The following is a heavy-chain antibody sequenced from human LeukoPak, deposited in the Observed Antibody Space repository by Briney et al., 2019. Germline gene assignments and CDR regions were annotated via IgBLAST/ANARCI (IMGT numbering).Heavy chain of an antibody. V-gene: IGHV3-30*18. Sequence: GGSLRLSCAASGFTFSSYAMSWVRQAPGKGLEWVAVISDDGTTKYYADSVKGRFTISKDNSKNKVYLEMNSLRAEDTAVYYCAKEGAAGGKMQYCFDYWGQGTLVTVSS. CDR2: ISDDGTTK. CDR3: AKEGAAGGKMQYCFDY. CDR1: GFTFSSYA. D-gene: IGHD6-13*01. J-gene: IGHJ4*02.